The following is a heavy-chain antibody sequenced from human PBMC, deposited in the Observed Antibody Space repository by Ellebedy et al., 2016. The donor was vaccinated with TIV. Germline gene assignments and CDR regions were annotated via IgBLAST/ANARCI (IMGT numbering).Heavy chain of an antibody. V-gene: IGHV4-39*01. CDR1: GGSISSSSYY. D-gene: IGHD3-10*01. CDR3: ARQGDYGSGTNYVGEDY. J-gene: IGHJ4*02. CDR2: ISYSGST. Sequence: SETLSLXCTVSGGSISSSSYYWGWIRQPPGKGLEWIASISYSGSTYYNPSLKSRVTVSVDTSNNQFSLKLSSVTAADTAVYYCARQGDYGSGTNYVGEDYWGQGTLVTVSS.